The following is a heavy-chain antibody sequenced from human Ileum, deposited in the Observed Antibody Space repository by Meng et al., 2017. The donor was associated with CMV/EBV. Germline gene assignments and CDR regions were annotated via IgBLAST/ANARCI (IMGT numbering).Heavy chain of an antibody. CDR1: YG. Sequence: YGISWVRQAPGQGLEWMGWVSTYSGNTKYTQKLQGRVTLTTDTPTTTAYMDLRSLRSDDTAVYYCARVRNLDPHCTNTSCYAFYGLDVWGQGTAVTVSS. CDR3: ARVRNLDPHCTNTSCYAFYGLDV. V-gene: IGHV1-18*01. D-gene: IGHD2-2*01. J-gene: IGHJ6*02. CDR2: VSTYSGNT.